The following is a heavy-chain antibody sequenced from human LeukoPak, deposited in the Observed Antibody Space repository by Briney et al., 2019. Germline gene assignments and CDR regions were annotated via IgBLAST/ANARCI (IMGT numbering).Heavy chain of an antibody. V-gene: IGHV3-7*01. CDR1: GFSFSNYW. Sequence: GGYLRLSCAASGFSFSNYWMSWVRQAPGKGLEWVAKIKQDGSERYYVDSVKGRFTISRDNAKNSLYLQMSSLRDEDTAVYYCARGGFSRGDYWGQGTLVTVSS. D-gene: IGHD3-16*01. CDR2: IKQDGSER. CDR3: ARGGFSRGDY. J-gene: IGHJ4*02.